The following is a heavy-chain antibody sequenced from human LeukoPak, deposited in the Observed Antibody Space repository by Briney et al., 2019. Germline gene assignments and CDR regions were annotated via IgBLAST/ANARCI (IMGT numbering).Heavy chain of an antibody. CDR3: VQEGPRGLAFDI. V-gene: IGHV3-11*01. CDR1: GFTFSDYY. CDR2: ISSSGSTI. J-gene: IGHJ3*02. Sequence: GGSLRLSCAASGFTFSDYYMSWIRQAPGKGLEWVSYISSSGSTIYYADSVKGRFAISRDNSKSTLYLQMNSLRAEDTAVYYCVQEGPRGLAFDIWGQGTKVTVSS.